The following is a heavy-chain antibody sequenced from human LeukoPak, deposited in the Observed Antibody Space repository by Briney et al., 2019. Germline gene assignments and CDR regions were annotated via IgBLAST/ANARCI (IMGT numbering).Heavy chain of an antibody. D-gene: IGHD4-17*01. V-gene: IGHV1-46*01. CDR3: RRLTKTVTTGQDAFVI. CDR1: GYTFTSYY. J-gene: IGHJ3*02. CDR2: INPSGGST. Sequence: GASVKVSCKASGYTFTSYYMHWVRQAPGPGLEWMGIINPSGGSTSDAQKFHGRVTMTRDTPTSTVYMKLRSLRSEDTAVYYSRRLTKTVTTGQDAFVIWGQGTMVTVSS.